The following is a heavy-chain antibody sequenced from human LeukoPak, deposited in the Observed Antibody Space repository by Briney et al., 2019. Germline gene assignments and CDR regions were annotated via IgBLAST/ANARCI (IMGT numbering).Heavy chain of an antibody. CDR3: ARGTAGYHSSYFDY. Sequence: TGGSLRLSCAASGFTFSSYGMHWVRQAPGKGLEWVAVIWYDGSNKYYADSVKGRFTISRDNSKNTLYLQMNSLRAEDTAVYYCARGTAGYHSSYFDYWGQGTLVTVSS. D-gene: IGHD3-16*02. CDR2: IWYDGSNK. J-gene: IGHJ4*02. V-gene: IGHV3-33*01. CDR1: GFTFSSYG.